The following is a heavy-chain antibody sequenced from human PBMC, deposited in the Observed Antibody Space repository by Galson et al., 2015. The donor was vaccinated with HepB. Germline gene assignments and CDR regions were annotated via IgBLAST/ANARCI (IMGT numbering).Heavy chain of an antibody. D-gene: IGHD3-22*01. J-gene: IGHJ6*02. V-gene: IGHV3-33*01. CDR3: ARDTPERKVTTRYYYYGMDV. Sequence: SLRLSCAASGFTFSSYGMHWVRQAPGKGLEWVAVIWYDGSNKYYADSVKGRFTISRDNSKNTLYLQMNSLRAEDTAVYYCARDTPERKVTTRYYYYGMDVWGQGTTVTVSS. CDR1: GFTFSSYG. CDR2: IWYDGSNK.